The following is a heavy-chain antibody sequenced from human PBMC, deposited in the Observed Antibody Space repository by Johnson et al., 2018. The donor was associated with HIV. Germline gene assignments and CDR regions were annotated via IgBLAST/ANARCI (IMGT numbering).Heavy chain of an antibody. D-gene: IGHD1-26*01. CDR2: IFRGDST. J-gene: IGHJ3*02. Sequence: VQLVESGGGLVQPGGSLRLSCAASGFNVSSNYMSWVRQAPGKGLEWVSVIFRGDSTHYADSVRGRFTISRDSSKNTLYLQMNSLRAEDAAVYYCARDGEWELSHSAFDIWGQGTMVTVSS. V-gene: IGHV3-66*01. CDR1: GFNVSSNY. CDR3: ARDGEWELSHSAFDI.